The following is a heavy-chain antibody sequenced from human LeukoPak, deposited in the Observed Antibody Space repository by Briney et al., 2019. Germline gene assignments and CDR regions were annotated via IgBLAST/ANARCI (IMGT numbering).Heavy chain of an antibody. V-gene: IGHV3-11*01. CDR1: GFTLRDYY. Sequence: GGSLRLSCAAYGFTLRDYYMSWIRQAPGKGLEWVSYISSTAGTIYYADSVKGRSTISRDNAKNSLYLQMNNLRAEDTAVYYCARVLKGWLGVADYWGQGTLVTVSS. J-gene: IGHJ4*02. D-gene: IGHD5-12*01. CDR3: ARVLKGWLGVADY. CDR2: ISSTAGTI.